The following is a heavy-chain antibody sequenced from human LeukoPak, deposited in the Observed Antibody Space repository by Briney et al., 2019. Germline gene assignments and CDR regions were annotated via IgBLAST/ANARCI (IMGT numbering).Heavy chain of an antibody. CDR2: ISSGSTYI. J-gene: IGHJ5*02. V-gene: IGHV3-21*04. CDR1: GFTFSSYA. CDR3: AGYSYTRGFDP. Sequence: GGSLRLSCAASGFTFSSYAMSWVRQAPGKGLEWVSSISSGSTYIYYADSMRGRFTISRDNAKNSLYLQMNSLRAEDTAVYYCAGYSYTRGFDPWGQGTLVIVSS. D-gene: IGHD2-21*01.